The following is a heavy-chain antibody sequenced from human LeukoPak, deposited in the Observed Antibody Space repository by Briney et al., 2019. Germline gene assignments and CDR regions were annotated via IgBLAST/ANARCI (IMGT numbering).Heavy chain of an antibody. D-gene: IGHD3-3*01. Sequence: PGGSLRLSCAASGFTFSSYAMSWARPPPGKGLEWVSAISGSGGSTYYADSVKGRFTISRDNSKNTLYLQMNSLRAEDTAVYYCAKDQGLVYYDFWSGYYGMDVWGQGTTVTVSS. CDR1: GFTFSSYA. CDR3: AKDQGLVYYDFWSGYYGMDV. V-gene: IGHV3-23*01. J-gene: IGHJ6*02. CDR2: ISGSGGST.